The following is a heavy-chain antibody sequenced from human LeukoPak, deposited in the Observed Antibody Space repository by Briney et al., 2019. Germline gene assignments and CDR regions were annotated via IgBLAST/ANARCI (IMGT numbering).Heavy chain of an antibody. CDR3: ARLIGGPFDY. CDR2: IYYSGST. D-gene: IGHD2-15*01. V-gene: IGHV4-39*07. CDR1: GGSISSSSYY. J-gene: IGHJ4*02. Sequence: PSETLSLTCTVSGGSISSSSYYWGWIRQPPGKGLEWIGSIYYSGSTYYNPSLKSRVTISVDTSKNQFSLKLSSVTAADTAVYYCARLIGGPFDYWGQGTLVTVSS.